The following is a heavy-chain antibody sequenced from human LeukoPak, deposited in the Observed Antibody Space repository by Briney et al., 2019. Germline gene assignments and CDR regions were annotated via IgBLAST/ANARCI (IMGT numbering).Heavy chain of an antibody. CDR2: ISSSSSYI. Sequence: PGGSLRLSCAASGFTFSSYSMNWVRQAPGKGLEWVSSISSSSSYIYYAESVKGRFTISRDNAKNSLYLQMNSLRAEDTAVYYCARVYDSSGYAFDPWGQGTLVTVSS. CDR3: ARVYDSSGYAFDP. J-gene: IGHJ5*02. V-gene: IGHV3-21*01. CDR1: GFTFSSYS. D-gene: IGHD3-22*01.